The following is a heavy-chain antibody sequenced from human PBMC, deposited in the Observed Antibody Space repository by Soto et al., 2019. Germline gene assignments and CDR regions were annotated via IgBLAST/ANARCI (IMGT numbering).Heavy chain of an antibody. CDR1: GYSFTSYW. Sequence: PGESLKISCKGSGYSFTSYWISWVRQMPGKGLEWMGRIDPSDSYTNYSPSFQGHVTISADKSISTAYLQWSSLKASDTAMYYCARFQAAAGDNHLTFYYWGQGSLVPVSS. V-gene: IGHV5-10-1*01. J-gene: IGHJ4*02. CDR3: ARFQAAAGDNHLTFYY. CDR2: IDPSDSYT. D-gene: IGHD6-13*01.